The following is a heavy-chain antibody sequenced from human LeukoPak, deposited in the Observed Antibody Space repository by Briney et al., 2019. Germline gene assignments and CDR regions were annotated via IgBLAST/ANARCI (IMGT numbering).Heavy chain of an antibody. Sequence: PSETLSLTCTVSGYSISSGYYWGWIRQPPGKGLEGIGSIYHSGSTYYNPSLKSRVTISVDTSKNQFSLKLSSVTAADTAVYYCARKDWGSPYWYFDLWGRGTLVTVSS. V-gene: IGHV4-38-2*02. CDR3: ARKDWGSPYWYFDL. D-gene: IGHD7-27*01. CDR2: IYHSGST. CDR1: GYSISSGYY. J-gene: IGHJ2*01.